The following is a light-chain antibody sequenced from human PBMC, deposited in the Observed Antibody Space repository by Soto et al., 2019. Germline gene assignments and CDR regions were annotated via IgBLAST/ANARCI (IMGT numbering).Light chain of an antibody. V-gene: IGKV1-33*01. Sequence: DLQMTQSPSSLSASVGDRVTITCQASQDISNYLNWYQQKPGKAPYLLIFDVSNLATGVPSRFSGSGSGTDYTFTISSLQPEDTAVYYCQQYDNLPLTFGGGTKVEIK. CDR3: QQYDNLPLT. CDR1: QDISNY. J-gene: IGKJ4*01. CDR2: DVS.